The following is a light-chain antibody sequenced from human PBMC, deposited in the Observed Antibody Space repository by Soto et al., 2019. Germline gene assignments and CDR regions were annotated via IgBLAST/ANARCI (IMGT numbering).Light chain of an antibody. CDR3: QQYITYST. Sequence: DIQMLQSPSTLSASVGDRFTITCRASQSLRGWLAWYQQRPGKAPKALIYAASTLASGAPSRFNGSGSGTEFTLTISSLQPDDFATYYCQQYITYSTFGQGTRLEIK. V-gene: IGKV1-5*01. CDR2: AAS. CDR1: QSLRGW. J-gene: IGKJ5*01.